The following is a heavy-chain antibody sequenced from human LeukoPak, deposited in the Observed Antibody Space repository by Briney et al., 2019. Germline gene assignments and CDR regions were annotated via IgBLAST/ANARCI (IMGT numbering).Heavy chain of an antibody. CDR1: GFTFSSYA. D-gene: IGHD3-22*01. CDR2: ISGYGADT. V-gene: IGHV3-23*01. Sequence: GGSLRLSCAASGFTFSSYAMSWVRQTPGKGLEWVSTISGYGADTFYAESVKGRFTISRDNSKNTLYLEVNSLRVEDTAAYYCAKSSGYMDVWGKGTTVTVSS. CDR3: AKSSGYMDV. J-gene: IGHJ6*03.